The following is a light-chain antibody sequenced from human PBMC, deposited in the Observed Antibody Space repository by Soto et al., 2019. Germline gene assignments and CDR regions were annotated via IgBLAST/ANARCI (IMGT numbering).Light chain of an antibody. V-gene: IGKV1-33*01. J-gene: IGKJ4*01. CDR1: QTISTY. Sequence: DIQMTQSPSSLSASVGDRVTITCRASQTISTYLNWYQQKPGKAPKLLIYDASNLETGVPSRFSGSGSGTDFTFTNSSLQPEDIATYYCQQYDNLPPELTFGGGTKVEIK. CDR2: DAS. CDR3: QQYDNLPPELT.